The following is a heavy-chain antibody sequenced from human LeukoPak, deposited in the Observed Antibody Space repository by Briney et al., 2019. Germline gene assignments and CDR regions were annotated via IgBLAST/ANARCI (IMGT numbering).Heavy chain of an antibody. V-gene: IGHV1-18*01. CDR1: GYTFTDYY. CDR3: ARDSKVGASNWFDP. J-gene: IGHJ5*02. Sequence: ASVKVSCKASGYTFTDYYVTWVRQAPGQGLEWMGWISTYNGDTNYAQKFQGRVTMTTDTSTSTAYMEVRNLTSDDTAVYYCARDSKVGASNWFDPWGQGTLVTVSP. D-gene: IGHD1-26*01. CDR2: ISTYNGDT.